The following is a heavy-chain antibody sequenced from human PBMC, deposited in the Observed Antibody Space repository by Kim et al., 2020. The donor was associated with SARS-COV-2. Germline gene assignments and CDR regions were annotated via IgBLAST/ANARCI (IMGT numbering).Heavy chain of an antibody. V-gene: IGHV1-8*01. CDR1: GYTFTSYD. D-gene: IGHD4-17*01. CDR3: ARTRSYYGGNSGGLGY. Sequence: ASVKVSCKASGYTFTSYDINWVRQATGQGLEWMGWMNPNSGNTGYAQKFQGRVTMTRNTSISTAYMELSSLRSEDTAVYYCARTRSYYGGNSGGLGYWGQGTLVTVSS. CDR2: MNPNSGNT. J-gene: IGHJ4*02.